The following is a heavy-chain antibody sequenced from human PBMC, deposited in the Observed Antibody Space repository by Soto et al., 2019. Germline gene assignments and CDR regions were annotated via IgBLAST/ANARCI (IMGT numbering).Heavy chain of an antibody. J-gene: IGHJ4*02. Sequence: QVQLQESGPGLVKPSGTLSLTCAVSGGSISSGDWCWSWVRQSPGKGLEWIGEIYSGGSTTYNPSLRSRGIISSNKYGNQFSRCLRSMTAADTAVYYCLRQGCESMFAAFDFWGQGTLVTVSS. CDR1: GGSISSGDW. V-gene: IGHV4-4*02. CDR3: LRQGCESMFAAFDF. CDR2: IYSGGST. D-gene: IGHD6-25*01.